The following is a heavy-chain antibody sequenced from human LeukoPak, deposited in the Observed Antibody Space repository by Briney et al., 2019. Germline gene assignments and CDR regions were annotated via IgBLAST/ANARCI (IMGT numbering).Heavy chain of an antibody. CDR2: IYYSGST. D-gene: IGHD3-16*01. J-gene: IGHJ4*02. CDR3: ARHSLRLGMDGGWPYYFDY. CDR1: GGSISSSSYY. V-gene: IGHV4-39*01. Sequence: PSETLSPTCTVSGGSISSSSYYWGWIRQPPGKGLEWIGSIYYSGSTYYNPSLKSRVTISVDTSKNQFSLKLSSVTAADTAVYYCARHSLRLGMDGGWPYYFDYWGQGTLVTVSS.